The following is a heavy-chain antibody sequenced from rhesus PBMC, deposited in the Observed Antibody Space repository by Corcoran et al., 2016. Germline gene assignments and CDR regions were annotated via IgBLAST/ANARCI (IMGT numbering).Heavy chain of an antibody. J-gene: IGHJ6*01. D-gene: IGHD2-21*01. Sequence: QLQLQESGPGLVKPSETLSVTCAVSGGSISSSYWSWIRQAPGKGLEWIGYIYGSGSSTHYNPSLKSRGTLSVDTSKNQLSLKRGSVTAADTAVYYCARYCTGSGCYAGLDSWGQGVVVTVSS. CDR3: ARYCTGSGCYAGLDS. V-gene: IGHV4-169*01. CDR1: GGSISSSY. CDR2: IYGSGSST.